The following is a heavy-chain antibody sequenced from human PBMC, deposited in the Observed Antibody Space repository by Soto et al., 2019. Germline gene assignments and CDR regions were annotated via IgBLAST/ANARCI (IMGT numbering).Heavy chain of an antibody. CDR2: VYYTGST. V-gene: IGHV4-59*01. CDR3: ARSVAVPGAHIDY. J-gene: IGHJ4*02. D-gene: IGHD6-19*01. Sequence: SETLSLTCSVAGGSISGSYWSWIRRSPGKGLEWLGYVYYTGSTNYSPSLRSRVSISVDTSKNEFSLRLSSVTAADTAVYFCARSVAVPGAHIDYWGQGTQVTVSS. CDR1: GGSISGSY.